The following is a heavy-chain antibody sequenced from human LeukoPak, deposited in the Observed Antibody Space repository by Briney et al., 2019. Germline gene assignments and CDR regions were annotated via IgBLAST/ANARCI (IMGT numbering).Heavy chain of an antibody. CDR2: ISGSGGST. Sequence: TGGSLRLSCAASGFTFSSYAMSRVRQAPGKGLEWVSAISGSGGSTYYADSVKGRFTISRDNSKNTLYLQMNSLRAEDTAVYYCAKDQSGYDYWDYWGQGTLVTVSS. CDR3: AKDQSGYDYWDY. V-gene: IGHV3-23*01. CDR1: GFTFSSYA. J-gene: IGHJ4*02. D-gene: IGHD5-12*01.